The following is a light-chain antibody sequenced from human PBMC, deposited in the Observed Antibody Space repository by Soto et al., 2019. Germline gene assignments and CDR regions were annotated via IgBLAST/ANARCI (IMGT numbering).Light chain of an antibody. J-gene: IGKJ1*01. CDR1: QSIAGY. CDR3: QQSYSLPRT. V-gene: IGKV1-39*01. CDR2: SAS. Sequence: DIQMTQSPSSLSASVGDRVTITCRASQSIAGYLSWYQQRPGKAPKFLIYSASSLQRGVPSRFSGSGSGTDFSLTINGLQPEDFTTYYCQQSYSLPRTFGQGTKVDIK.